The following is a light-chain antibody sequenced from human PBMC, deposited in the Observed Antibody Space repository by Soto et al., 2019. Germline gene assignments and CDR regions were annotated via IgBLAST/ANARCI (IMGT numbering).Light chain of an antibody. Sequence: QSVLTQPPSVSGAPGQRVTISCTGSSSNIGAGYDVHWYQQLPGTAPKLLIYGNSNRPSGVPDRFSGSKSGTSASLAITGLQAEDEADYYCQYYDSSLRVFGGGTKLPVL. J-gene: IGLJ2*01. V-gene: IGLV1-40*01. CDR3: QYYDSSLRV. CDR2: GNS. CDR1: SSNIGAGYD.